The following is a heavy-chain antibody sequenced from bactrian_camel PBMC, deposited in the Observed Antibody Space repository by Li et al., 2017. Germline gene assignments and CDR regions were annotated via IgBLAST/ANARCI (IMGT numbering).Heavy chain of an antibody. V-gene: IGHV3S55*01. J-gene: IGHJ6*01. CDR2: VGSDGTT. D-gene: IGHD1*01. Sequence: VESGGGSVQTGGSLTLSCVASAPGYTGDTFCMAWFRQVEGKEREGVAAVGSDGTTNYAESAKGRFTISQDSAKNILYLQMHSLKPEDTAMYYCVARSVGWCPLFEHWLGKRAYTPGGYFANWGQGTQVTVS. CDR1: APGYTGDTFC. CDR3: VARSVGWCPLFEHWLGKRAYTPGGYFAN.